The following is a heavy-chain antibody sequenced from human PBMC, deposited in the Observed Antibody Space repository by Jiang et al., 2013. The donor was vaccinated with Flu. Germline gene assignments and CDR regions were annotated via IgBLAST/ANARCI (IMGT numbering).Heavy chain of an antibody. CDR2: IKQDGSGK. J-gene: IGHJ4*02. CDR1: GFTFSDYW. Sequence: SCAASGFTFSDYWMSWVRQAPGKGLEWVANIKQDGSGKYYVDSVKGRFTISRDNAKNSLYLQMNSLRAEDTAVYYCARDPGLSGYYSDYWGQGTLVTVSS. V-gene: IGHV3-7*03. D-gene: IGHD3-3*01. CDR3: ARDPGLSGYYSDY.